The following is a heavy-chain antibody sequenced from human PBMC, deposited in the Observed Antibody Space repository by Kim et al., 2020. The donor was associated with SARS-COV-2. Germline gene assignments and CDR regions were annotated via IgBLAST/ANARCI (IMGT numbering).Heavy chain of an antibody. CDR2: ISSSSSYI. V-gene: IGHV3-21*01. J-gene: IGHJ6*02. D-gene: IGHD3-22*01. Sequence: GGSLRLSCAASGFTFSSYSMNWVRQAPGKGLEWVSSISSSSSYIYYADSVKGRFTISRDNAKNSLYLQMNSLRAEDTAVYYCARDLHDSSGYVPKHNGMGVWGQGSTVTVSS. CDR1: GFTFSSYS. CDR3: ARDLHDSSGYVPKHNGMGV.